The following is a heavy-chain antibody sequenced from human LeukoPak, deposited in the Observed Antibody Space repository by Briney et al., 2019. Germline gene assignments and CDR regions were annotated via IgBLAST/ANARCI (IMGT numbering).Heavy chain of an antibody. D-gene: IGHD3-16*01. CDR2: IGTGGNT. V-gene: IGHV3-13*04. Sequence: GGSLRLSCAASGFTFSRYDMHWVHQATGKGLEWISSIGTGGNTYYIGSVKGRFTISRENAKSSLYLQMNSLRAGDTAVYYCVRGGEIGFDSWGQGTLVTVSS. CDR3: VRGGEIGFDS. J-gene: IGHJ5*01. CDR1: GFTFSRYD.